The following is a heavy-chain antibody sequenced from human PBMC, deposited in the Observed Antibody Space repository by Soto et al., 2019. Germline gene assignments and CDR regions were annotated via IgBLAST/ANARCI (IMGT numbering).Heavy chain of an antibody. D-gene: IGHD3-10*01. CDR2: IYHSGGT. CDR1: GASISSYY. J-gene: IGHJ4*02. CDR3: ARLDFYASGSYGSLDS. Sequence: SETLSLTCTVSGASISSYYWSWIRQSPVKGLEWIGYIYHSGGTNYSPSLKSRVTISVDTSKNQLSLKLTSVTAADTAVYYCARLDFYASGSYGSLDSRGQGTLVTGSS. V-gene: IGHV4-59*08.